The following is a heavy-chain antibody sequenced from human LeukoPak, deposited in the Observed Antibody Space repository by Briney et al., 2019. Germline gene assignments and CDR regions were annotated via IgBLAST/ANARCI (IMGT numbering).Heavy chain of an antibody. CDR3: ARGSIQLWLYKLDAFDI. D-gene: IGHD5-18*01. Sequence: SETLSLTCTVSGGSISSYYWSWIRQPPGKGLEWIGYIYYSGSTNYNPSLKSRVTISVDTSKNQFSLKLSAVTAADTAVYYCARGSIQLWLYKLDAFDIWGQGTMVTVSS. CDR1: GGSISSYY. V-gene: IGHV4-59*01. J-gene: IGHJ3*02. CDR2: IYYSGST.